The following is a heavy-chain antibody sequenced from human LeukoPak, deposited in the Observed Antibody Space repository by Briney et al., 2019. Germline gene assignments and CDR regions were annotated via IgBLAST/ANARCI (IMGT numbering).Heavy chain of an antibody. Sequence: GGSLRLSCAASGFTFSSYDVHWVRQATGKGLEWVSAIDTTGDTYYPGSLKGRFTISRENAKNSLYLQMNSLRAGDTAVYFCARGIATRDYFDYWGQGTLVTVSS. D-gene: IGHD1-26*01. V-gene: IGHV3-13*04. CDR3: ARGIATRDYFDY. CDR2: IDTTGDT. J-gene: IGHJ4*02. CDR1: GFTFSSYD.